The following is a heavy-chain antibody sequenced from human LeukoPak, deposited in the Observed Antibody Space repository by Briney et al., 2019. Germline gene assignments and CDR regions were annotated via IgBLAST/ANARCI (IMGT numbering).Heavy chain of an antibody. V-gene: IGHV3-30*04. CDR1: GSTFSSYA. CDR2: ISYDGSNK. Sequence: GGSLRLSCAASGSTFSSYAMHWVRQAPGKGLEWVAVISYDGSNKYYAGSVKGRFTISRDNSKNTLYLQMNSLRAEDTAVYYCAKGRLLGAPWGMDVWGQGTTVTVSS. J-gene: IGHJ6*02. D-gene: IGHD1-26*01. CDR3: AKGRLLGAPWGMDV.